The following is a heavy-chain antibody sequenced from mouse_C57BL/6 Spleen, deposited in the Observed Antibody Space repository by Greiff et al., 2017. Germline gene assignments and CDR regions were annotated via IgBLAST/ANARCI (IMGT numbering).Heavy chain of an antibody. CDR2: INPSNGDT. J-gene: IGHJ2*01. V-gene: IGHV1-53*01. D-gene: IGHD2-4*01. Sequence: QVQLQQPGTELVKPGASVKLSCKASGYTFTSYCMHWVKQRPGQGLEWIGNINPSNGDTNYNEKFKSKATLTVDKASGTAYMQLSSLTSEDSAVYYCASYDYYDFDYWGQGTTLTVSS. CDR3: ASYDYYDFDY. CDR1: GYTFTSYC.